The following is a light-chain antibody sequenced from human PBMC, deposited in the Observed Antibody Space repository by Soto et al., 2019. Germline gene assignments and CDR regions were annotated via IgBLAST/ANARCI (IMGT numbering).Light chain of an antibody. CDR2: EVS. CDR1: SGDVGGYYY. V-gene: IGLV2-14*01. Sequence: QSALTQPASVSGSPGQSITISCTGTSGDVGGYYYVSWYQQHPDKAPKLIIYEVSNRPSGVSNRFSGSKSGDTASLTISGLQADDEADYSCSSYSSTSTPVVFGGGTKLTVL. J-gene: IGLJ2*01. CDR3: SSYSSTSTPVV.